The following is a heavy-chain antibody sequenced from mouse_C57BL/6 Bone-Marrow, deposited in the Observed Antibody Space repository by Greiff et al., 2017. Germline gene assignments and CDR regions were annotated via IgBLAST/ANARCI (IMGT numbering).Heavy chain of an antibody. Sequence: QVQLKESGAELARPGASVKLSCKASGYTFTSYGISWVKQRTGQGLEWIGEIYPRSGNTYYNEKFKGKATLTADKSSSTAYMALRSLTSEDSAVYFCARSGRLRRGYAMDYWGQGTSVTVSS. D-gene: IGHD2-4*01. CDR3: ARSGRLRRGYAMDY. CDR1: GYTFTSYG. CDR2: IYPRSGNT. J-gene: IGHJ4*01. V-gene: IGHV1-81*01.